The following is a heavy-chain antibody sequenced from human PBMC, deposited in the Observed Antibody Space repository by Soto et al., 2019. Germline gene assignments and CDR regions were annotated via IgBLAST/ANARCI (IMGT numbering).Heavy chain of an antibody. CDR3: ARDKNLGYYGSGSYPAGWFDP. V-gene: IGHV1-69*04. J-gene: IGHJ5*02. Sequence: SVKVSCKASGGTFSSYTISWVRQAPGQGLEWMGRIIPILGIANYAQKFQGRVTITADKSTSTAYMELSSLRSEDTAVYYCARDKNLGYYGSGSYPAGWFDPWGQGTLVTVSS. D-gene: IGHD3-10*01. CDR1: GGTFSSYT. CDR2: IIPILGIA.